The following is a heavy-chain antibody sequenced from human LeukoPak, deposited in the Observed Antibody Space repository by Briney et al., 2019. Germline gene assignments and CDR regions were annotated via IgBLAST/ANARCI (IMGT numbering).Heavy chain of an antibody. V-gene: IGHV3-21*01. J-gene: IGHJ4*02. CDR2: ISSSSSYI. CDR3: ARWPYSSSPSYFDY. CDR1: GFTFSSYN. Sequence: GGSLRLSCAASGFTFSSYNMNWVRQAPGKGLEWVSSISSSSSYIYYADSVKGRFTISRDNAKNSLYLQMNSLRAEDTAVYYCARWPYSSSPSYFDYWGQGTLVTVSS. D-gene: IGHD6-13*01.